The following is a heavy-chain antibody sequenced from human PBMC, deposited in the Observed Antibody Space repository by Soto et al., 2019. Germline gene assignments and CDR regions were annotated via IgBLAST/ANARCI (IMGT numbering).Heavy chain of an antibody. D-gene: IGHD2-15*01. CDR3: AGLRGYAGSPIDY. V-gene: IGHV4-59*02. CDR1: GGSVISGY. Sequence: PPETLAITCTVSGGSVISGYWSWIRQPPGKGLEWIGYISYSGNTNYNPSLKSRVTMSVDTPKNQFSLRLSSVTTADTAVYYCAGLRGYAGSPIDYWGQGTLVTVSS. CDR2: ISYSGNT. J-gene: IGHJ4*02.